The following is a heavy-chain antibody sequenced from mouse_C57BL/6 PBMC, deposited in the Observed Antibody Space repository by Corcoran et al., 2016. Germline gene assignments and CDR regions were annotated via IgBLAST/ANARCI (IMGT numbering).Heavy chain of an antibody. CDR1: GYTFTDYY. J-gene: IGHJ4*01. V-gene: IGHV1-26*01. CDR2: INPNNGGT. Sequence: EVQLQKSGPELVKPGASVKISCKASGYTFTDYYMNWVKQSHGKSLEWIGDINPNNGGTSYNQKFKGKATLTVDKSSSTAYMELRSLTSEDSAVYYCARYAMDYWGQGTSVTVSS. CDR3: ARYAMDY.